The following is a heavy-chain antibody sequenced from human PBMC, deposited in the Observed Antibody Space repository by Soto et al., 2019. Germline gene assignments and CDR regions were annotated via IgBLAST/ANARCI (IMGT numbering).Heavy chain of an antibody. V-gene: IGHV1-69*04. CDR1: GGTFSSYT. CDR3: ARDGYNYYYYMDV. Sequence: SVKVSCKASGGTFSSYTISWVRQAPGQGLEWMGRIIPILGIANYAQKFQGRVTITADKSTSTAYMELSSLRSEDTAVYYCARDGYNYYYYMDVWGKGTTVTVSS. CDR2: IIPILGIA. J-gene: IGHJ6*03.